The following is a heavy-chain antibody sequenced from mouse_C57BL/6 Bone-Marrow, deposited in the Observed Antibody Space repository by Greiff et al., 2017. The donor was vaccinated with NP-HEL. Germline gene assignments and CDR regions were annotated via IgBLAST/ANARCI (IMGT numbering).Heavy chain of an antibody. Sequence: EVQLQQSGPELVKPGASVKIPCKASGYTFTDYNMDWVKQSHGKSLEWIGDINPNNGGTIYNQKFKGKATLTVDKSSSTAYMELRSLTSEDTAVYDCARPGYYAMDYWGQGTSVTVSS. CDR1: GYTFTDYN. CDR3: ARPGYYAMDY. CDR2: INPNNGGT. J-gene: IGHJ4*01. V-gene: IGHV1-18*01.